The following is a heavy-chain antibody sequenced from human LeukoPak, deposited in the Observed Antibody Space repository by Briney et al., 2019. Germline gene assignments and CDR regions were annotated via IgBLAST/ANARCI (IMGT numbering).Heavy chain of an antibody. Sequence: LVKVSCKASGGTFSSCAISWVRQAPGQGLEWMGGIIPIFGTANYAQKFQGRVTITADESTSTAYMELRSLRSDDTAVYYCARGPMPHGRESWGQGTPSPSPQ. CDR3: ARGPMPHGRES. D-gene: IGHD3-10*01. CDR1: GGTFSSCA. V-gene: IGHV1-69*13. J-gene: IGHJ4*03. CDR2: IIPIFGTA.